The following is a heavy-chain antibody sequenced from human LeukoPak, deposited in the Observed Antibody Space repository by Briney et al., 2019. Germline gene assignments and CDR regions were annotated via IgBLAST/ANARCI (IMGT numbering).Heavy chain of an antibody. CDR2: IVVGSGNT. J-gene: IGHJ4*02. CDR1: GFTFTSSA. D-gene: IGHD1-26*01. V-gene: IGHV1-58*02. CDR3: TTRGGSFSIFDY. Sequence: SVKVSCKASGFTFTSSAMQWVRQARGQRLEWIGWIVVGSGNTNYAQKFQERVTITRDMSTSTAYMELSSLRSEDTAVYYCTTRGGSFSIFDYWGQGTLVTVSS.